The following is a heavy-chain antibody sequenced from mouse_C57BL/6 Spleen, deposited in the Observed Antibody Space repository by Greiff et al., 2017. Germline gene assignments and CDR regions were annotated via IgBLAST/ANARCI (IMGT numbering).Heavy chain of an antibody. V-gene: IGHV5-17*01. CDR2: ISSGSSTI. J-gene: IGHJ4*01. Sequence: EVKLVESGGGLVKPGGSLKLSCAASGFTFSDYGMHWVRQAPEKGLEWVAYISSGSSTIYYADTVKGRFTISRDNAKNTLFLQMTSLRSEDTAMDYCARRGLGNAMDYWGQGTSVTVSS. CDR3: ARRGLGNAMDY. CDR1: GFTFSDYG. D-gene: IGHD4-1*01.